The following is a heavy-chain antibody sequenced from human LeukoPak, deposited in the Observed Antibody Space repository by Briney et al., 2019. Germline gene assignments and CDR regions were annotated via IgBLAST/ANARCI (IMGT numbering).Heavy chain of an antibody. CDR1: GGSISRSSYY. CDR2: IYHSGST. Sequence: NPSETLSLTCTVSGGSISRSSYYWGWIRQPPGKGLEWIGSIYHSGSTYYNPSLKSRVTISVDTSKNQFSLKLSSVTAADTAVYYCARDFHYYDSSGYQNDYWGQGTLVTVSS. CDR3: ARDFHYYDSSGYQNDY. V-gene: IGHV4-39*07. D-gene: IGHD3-22*01. J-gene: IGHJ4*02.